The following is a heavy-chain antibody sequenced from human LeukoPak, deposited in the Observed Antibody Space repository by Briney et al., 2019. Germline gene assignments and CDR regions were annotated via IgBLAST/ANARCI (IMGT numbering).Heavy chain of an antibody. Sequence: SETLSLTCTVSGGSISSYYWSWIRQPPGKGLEWIGYIYYSGSTNYNPSLKSRVTISVDTSKNQFSLKLSSVTAADTAMYYCARDHGEGFDYWGQGTLVTVSS. CDR2: IYYSGST. D-gene: IGHD4-17*01. CDR1: GGSISSYY. V-gene: IGHV4-59*01. J-gene: IGHJ4*02. CDR3: ARDHGEGFDY.